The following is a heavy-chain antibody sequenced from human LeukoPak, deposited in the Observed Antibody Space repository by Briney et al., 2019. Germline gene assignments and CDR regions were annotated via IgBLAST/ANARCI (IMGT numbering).Heavy chain of an antibody. Sequence: GGSLRLSCAASGFSFSSYEMNWVRQAPGKGLEWISYISASGTLTHYADSVEGRFTISRDNAKNSLSLQMNSLRGEDAAVYYCARVGLGYCSGGSFLNLYYFDYWGQGTLVTVSS. D-gene: IGHD2-15*01. CDR1: GFSFSSYE. CDR3: ARVGLGYCSGGSFLNLYYFDY. V-gene: IGHV3-48*03. CDR2: ISASGTLT. J-gene: IGHJ4*02.